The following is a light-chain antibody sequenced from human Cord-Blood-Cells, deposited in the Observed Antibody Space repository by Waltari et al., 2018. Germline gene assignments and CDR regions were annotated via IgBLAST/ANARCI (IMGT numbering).Light chain of an antibody. CDR2: DVS. J-gene: IGLJ3*02. V-gene: IGLV2-14*03. CDR3: SSYTSSSTLV. Sequence: QSPLTQPASVSGSPGQAITIPCTGTSSDVGGYNYVSWYQQHPGKAPKLMIYDVSNRPSGVSNRFSGSKSGNTASLTISGLQAEDEADYYCSSYTSSSTLVFGGGTKLTVL. CDR1: SSDVGGYNY.